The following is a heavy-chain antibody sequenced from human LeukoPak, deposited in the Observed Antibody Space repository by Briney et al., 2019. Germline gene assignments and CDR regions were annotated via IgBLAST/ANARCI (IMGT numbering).Heavy chain of an antibody. CDR3: ARDSPGDYVSTFDY. CDR2: ISSSSSTI. CDR1: GFTFSSCS. D-gene: IGHD4-17*01. J-gene: IGHJ4*02. V-gene: IGHV3-48*01. Sequence: PGGSLRLSCAASGFTFSSCSMNWVRQAPGKGLEWVSYISSSSSTIYYADSVKGRFTISRDNSKNTLYLQMNSLRAEDTAVYYCARDSPGDYVSTFDYWGQGTLVTVSS.